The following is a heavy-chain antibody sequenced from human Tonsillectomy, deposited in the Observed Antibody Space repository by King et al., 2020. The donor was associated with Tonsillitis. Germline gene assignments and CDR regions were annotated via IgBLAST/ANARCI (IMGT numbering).Heavy chain of an antibody. V-gene: IGHV3-23*04. J-gene: IGHJ5*02. CDR2: ISNSGGST. CDR1: GFTFSNYA. D-gene: IGHD3-3*01. CDR3: AKAASRITISSLHYFDR. Sequence: VQLVESGGSLVQPGGSLRLSCEASGFTFSNYAMNWVRQAPGKGLEWVSGISNSGGSTYYADSVKGRFTISRDNSKNTLFLQMNSLRAEDTAVYSCAKAASRITISSLHYFDRWGHGARVTVPS.